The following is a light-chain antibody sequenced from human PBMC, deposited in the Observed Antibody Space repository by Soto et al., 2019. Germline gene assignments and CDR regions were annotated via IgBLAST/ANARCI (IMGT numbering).Light chain of an antibody. J-gene: IGLJ1*01. CDR1: SSDVGAYNL. CDR2: EGS. CDR3: CSYAGSYTYV. Sequence: QSALTQPASVSGSPEQSITISCTGTSSDVGAYNLVSWYQQHPGKAPRLIIYEGSKRPSGISHRFSGSKSDNTASLTISGLRAEDEAHYHCCSYAGSYTYVFGTGTKLTVL. V-gene: IGLV2-23*01.